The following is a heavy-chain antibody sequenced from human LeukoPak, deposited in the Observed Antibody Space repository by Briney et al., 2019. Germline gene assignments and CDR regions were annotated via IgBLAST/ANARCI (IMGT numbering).Heavy chain of an antibody. J-gene: IGHJ4*02. CDR3: TTEVRGVMGGY. CDR2: IRSTANGYAT. D-gene: IGHD3-10*01. Sequence: GGSLRLSCAASGFTFSGSALHWVRQASGKGLEWVGRIRSTANGYATAYAASVKGRFTISRDDSKNTAYLQMNSLKTEDTAVYYCTTEVRGVMGGYWGQGTLVTVSS. V-gene: IGHV3-73*01. CDR1: GFTFSGSA.